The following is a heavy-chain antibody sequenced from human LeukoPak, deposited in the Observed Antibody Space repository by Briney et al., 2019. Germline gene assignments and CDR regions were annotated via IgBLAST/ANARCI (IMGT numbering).Heavy chain of an antibody. D-gene: IGHD5-18*01. V-gene: IGHV4-59*01. CDR2: IYYSGST. CDR3: ARDADTATWGSYGMDV. Sequence: PSETLSLTCTVSGGSISSYYWSWIRQPPGKGLEWIGYIYYSGSTNYNPSLKSRVTISVDTSKNQFSLKLSSVTAADTAVYYCARDADTATWGSYGMDVWGQGTTVTVSS. CDR1: GGSISSYY. J-gene: IGHJ6*02.